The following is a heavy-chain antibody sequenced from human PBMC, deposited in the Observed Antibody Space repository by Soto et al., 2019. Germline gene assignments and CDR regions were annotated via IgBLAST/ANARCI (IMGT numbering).Heavy chain of an antibody. Sequence: QVHLVQSGAEVKKPGASVRVSCKTSGYTFTNYHIHWVRQAPGQGLEWLGIINPSDGGTGYAQKFQGRVTMTRDTSTSTVYMDMSSLRSEDTAVYYCARVAHQSPDYWGLGTLVTVSS. CDR2: INPSDGGT. J-gene: IGHJ4*02. D-gene: IGHD5-12*01. V-gene: IGHV1-46*01. CDR3: ARVAHQSPDY. CDR1: GYTFTNYH.